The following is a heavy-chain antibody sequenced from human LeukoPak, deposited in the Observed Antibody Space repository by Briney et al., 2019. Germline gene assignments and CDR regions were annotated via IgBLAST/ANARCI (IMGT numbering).Heavy chain of an antibody. D-gene: IGHD3-3*02. V-gene: IGHV3-7*01. CDR3: ASRAHFWSGPGG. Sequence: PGGSLRLSCAASGFTFSTYWVSWVRQAPGKGLEWVANIKQDGSEKYYMDSVKGRFTISRDNAKNSLYLQMNSLRAEDTAVYYCASRAHFWSGPGGWGQGTLVTVSS. CDR1: GFTFSTYW. CDR2: IKQDGSEK. J-gene: IGHJ4*02.